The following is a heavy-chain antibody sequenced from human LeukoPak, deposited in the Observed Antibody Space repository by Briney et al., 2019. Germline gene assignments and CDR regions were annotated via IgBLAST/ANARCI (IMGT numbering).Heavy chain of an antibody. J-gene: IGHJ4*02. CDR3: ARGGATTLFDF. CDR1: GFTFGSYA. V-gene: IGHV3-64*01. CDR2: ITSNGDKT. D-gene: IGHD1-26*01. Sequence: GGSLRLSCAASGFTFGSYAMHWVRQAPGKGLEYVSAITSNGDKTYYGNSVKGRFTISRDNSKNTLYLQMGSLRVEDMAVYYCARGGATTLFDFWGQGTLVTVSS.